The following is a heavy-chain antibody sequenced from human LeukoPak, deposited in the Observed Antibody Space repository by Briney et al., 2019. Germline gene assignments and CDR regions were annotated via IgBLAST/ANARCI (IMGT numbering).Heavy chain of an antibody. CDR1: GDSISSGNYY. J-gene: IGHJ4*02. CDR2: IYTSGST. D-gene: IGHD3-22*01. CDR3: ARGPYSYDSSGCFDY. Sequence: SQTLSLTCTVSGDSISSGNYYWSWIRQPAGKGLEWIGRIYTSGSTNYNPSLRSRVTISVDTSKNQFSLKLSSVTAADTAVYYCARGPYSYDSSGCFDYWGQGTLVTVSS. V-gene: IGHV4-61*02.